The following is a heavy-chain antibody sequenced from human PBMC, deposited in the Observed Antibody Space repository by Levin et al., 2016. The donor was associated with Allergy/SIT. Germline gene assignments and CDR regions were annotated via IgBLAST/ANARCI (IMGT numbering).Heavy chain of an antibody. Sequence: SVKVSCKASGGTFSTSAIIWLRQAPGQGLEWMGVVVPVFGTIKRTQKFQDRVTITADESTNTAYMELSSLRSEDTAVYYCARAGYSSGDYNYYYGMDDWGQGTTVTVSS. CDR3: ARAGYSSGDYNYYYGMDD. J-gene: IGHJ6*02. CDR2: VVPVFGTI. V-gene: IGHV1-69*13. CDR1: GGTFSTSA. D-gene: IGHD2-15*01.